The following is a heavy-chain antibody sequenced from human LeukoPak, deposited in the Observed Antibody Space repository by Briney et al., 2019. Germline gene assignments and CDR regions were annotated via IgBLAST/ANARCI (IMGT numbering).Heavy chain of an antibody. CDR3: ARDQFYYYDSSGYFDY. CDR2: IYISGST. V-gene: IGHV4-4*07. CDR1: GGSISGYY. D-gene: IGHD3-22*01. Sequence: SETLSLTCTVSGGSISGYYWSWIRQPAGKGLEWIGRIYISGSTSYNPSLKSRVTMSGDSSKNQISLKLYSVTAADTAVYYCARDQFYYYDSSGYFDYWGQGTLVTVSS. J-gene: IGHJ4*02.